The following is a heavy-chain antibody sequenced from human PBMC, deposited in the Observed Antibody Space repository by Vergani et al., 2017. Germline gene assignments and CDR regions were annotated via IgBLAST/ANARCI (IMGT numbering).Heavy chain of an antibody. D-gene: IGHD2-15*01. J-gene: IGHJ6*03. CDR3: ARGRSWIYYYYMDV. Sequence: VQLLESGGGLVQPGGSLRLSCAASGFTFSSYAMSWVRQAPGKGLEWIGEINHSGSTNYNPSLKSRVTISVDTSKNQFSLKLSSVTAADTAVYYCARGRSWIYYYYMDVWGKGTTVTVSS. V-gene: IGHV4-34*01. CDR1: GFTFSSYA. CDR2: INHSGST.